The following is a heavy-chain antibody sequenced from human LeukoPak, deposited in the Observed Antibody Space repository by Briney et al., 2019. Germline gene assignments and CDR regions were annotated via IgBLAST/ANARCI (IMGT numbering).Heavy chain of an antibody. CDR2: IRKKVNKYPT. CDR1: GFPFSHHY. Sequence: GALRLSCAAPGFPFSHHYIDLVRQAPGHGQESVGRIRKKVNKYPTEYPASVKGRFTISRDDLRHSLFLQMNSLKVEDTAVYYCTRAHRGDFDYWGRGALVTVSS. D-gene: IGHD4-17*01. J-gene: IGHJ4*02. CDR3: TRAHRGDFDY. V-gene: IGHV3-72*01.